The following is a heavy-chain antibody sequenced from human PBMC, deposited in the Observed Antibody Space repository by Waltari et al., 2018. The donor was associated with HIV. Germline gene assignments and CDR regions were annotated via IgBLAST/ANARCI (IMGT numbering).Heavy chain of an antibody. Sequence: EVQLVESGGGLVQPGGSLRLSCAASGFNFNSYSMNWVRQAPGKGLEWLSFISTTSGTIYYADSVKGRFTISRDNGEKSLYLQMSRLTDEDTAVYYCAILGDIVLDPTTNPAWGQGTTVTVSS. CDR3: AILGDIVLDPTTNPA. CDR2: ISTTSGTI. D-gene: IGHD2-15*01. CDR1: GFNFNSYS. V-gene: IGHV3-48*02. J-gene: IGHJ6*02.